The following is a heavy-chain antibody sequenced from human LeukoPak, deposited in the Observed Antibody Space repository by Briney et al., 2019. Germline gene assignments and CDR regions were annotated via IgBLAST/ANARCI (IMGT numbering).Heavy chain of an antibody. Sequence: QPGGSLRLPCAASGFIFNNYGLIWVRQAPGKGLEWVSAISNDGGGTNYADFVKGRFTISRDNSKNTLFLRMNSLRAEDTALYYCAKGSSGYFVDLWGQGTLVTVSS. D-gene: IGHD3-22*01. CDR1: GFIFNNYG. CDR3: AKGSSGYFVDL. CDR2: ISNDGGGT. J-gene: IGHJ5*02. V-gene: IGHV3-23*01.